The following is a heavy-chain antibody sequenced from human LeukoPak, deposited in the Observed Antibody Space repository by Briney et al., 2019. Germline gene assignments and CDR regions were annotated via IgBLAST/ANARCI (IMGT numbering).Heavy chain of an antibody. J-gene: IGHJ4*02. CDR3: ARDRGPGWTLTDY. Sequence: GGSLRLSCAPSGLTLSNYWMSWVRQAPGKGLEWGANIKQYGCEKYYVDSVKGRFTISRDNAKYSLYQQMNSVRADDTAVYYCARDRGPGWTLTDYWGQGTLVTVSS. V-gene: IGHV3-7*04. D-gene: IGHD3-10*01. CDR1: GLTLSNYW. CDR2: IKQYGCEK.